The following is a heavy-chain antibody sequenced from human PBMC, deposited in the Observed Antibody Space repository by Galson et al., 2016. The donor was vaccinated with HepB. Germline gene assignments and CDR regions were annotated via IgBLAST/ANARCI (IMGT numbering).Heavy chain of an antibody. D-gene: IGHD3-22*01. Sequence: SLRLSCAASKFTFSTYEMSWVRQAPGKGLEWVSKISNSGSTIYYADSVKGRFIISRDNAKNTLYLQLNSLTAEDTAVYYCARAERNPYESSGQRLDSWGQGTLVTVSS. J-gene: IGHJ4*02. CDR1: KFTFSTYE. V-gene: IGHV3-48*03. CDR3: ARAERNPYESSGQRLDS. CDR2: ISNSGSTI.